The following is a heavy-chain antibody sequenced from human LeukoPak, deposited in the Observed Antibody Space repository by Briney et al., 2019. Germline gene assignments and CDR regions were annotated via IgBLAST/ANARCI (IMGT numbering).Heavy chain of an antibody. D-gene: IGHD3-22*01. CDR3: ARDFSGKYYYDSSGYLY. J-gene: IGHJ4*02. CDR2: IKQDGSEK. CDR1: GFTFSSYG. Sequence: PGGSLRLSCAASGFTFSSYGMHWVRQAPGKGLEWVANIKQDGSEKYYVDSVKGRFTISRDNAKNSLYLQMNSLRAEDTAVYYCARDFSGKYYYDSSGYLYWGQGTLVTVSS. V-gene: IGHV3-7*01.